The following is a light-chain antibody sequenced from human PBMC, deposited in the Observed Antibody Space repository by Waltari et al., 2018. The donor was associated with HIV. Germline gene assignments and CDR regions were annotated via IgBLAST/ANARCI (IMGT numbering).Light chain of an antibody. CDR1: SSDVVGSNF. V-gene: IGLV2-11*01. CDR3: CSYTGSYTWV. J-gene: IGLJ3*02. CDR2: DVS. Sequence: QSALTQPRSVSGSPGQSVTISCTGTSSDVVGSNFFSWYQQHPGKAPKLVIYDVSKWPSGVPDRFSGSKSGNTASLTISGLQAEDEADYYCCSYTGSYTWVFGGGTELTVL.